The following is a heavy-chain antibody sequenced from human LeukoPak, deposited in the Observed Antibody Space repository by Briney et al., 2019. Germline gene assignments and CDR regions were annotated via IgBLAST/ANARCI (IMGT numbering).Heavy chain of an antibody. Sequence: GGSLRLPCAASGFTFSSYAMSWVRQAPGKGLEWVSAISGSGGSTYYADSVKGRFTISRDNSKNTLYLQMNSLRAEDTAVYYCANLPPALGHIAVAGTDHYWGQGTLVTVSS. CDR1: GFTFSSYA. J-gene: IGHJ4*02. CDR2: ISGSGGST. V-gene: IGHV3-23*01. CDR3: ANLPPALGHIAVAGTDHY. D-gene: IGHD6-19*01.